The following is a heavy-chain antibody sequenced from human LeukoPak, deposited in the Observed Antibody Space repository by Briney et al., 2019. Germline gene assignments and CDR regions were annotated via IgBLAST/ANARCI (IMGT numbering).Heavy chain of an antibody. CDR2: IIPILGIA. CDR1: GGTFSSYT. D-gene: IGHD7-27*01. Sequence: ASVKVSCKASGGTFSSYTISWVRQAPGQGLEWMGRIIPILGIANYAQKFQGIVTITADKSTSTAYMELSSLRSEDTAVYYCARGRPTNLGGIYWGQGTLVTVSS. CDR3: ARGRPTNLGGIY. V-gene: IGHV1-69*02. J-gene: IGHJ4*02.